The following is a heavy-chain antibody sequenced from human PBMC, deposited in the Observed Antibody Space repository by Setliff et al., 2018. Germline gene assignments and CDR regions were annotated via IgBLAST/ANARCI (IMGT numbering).Heavy chain of an antibody. V-gene: IGHV1-2*04. CDR1: GYTLTTYA. CDR2: INTNSGGT. D-gene: IGHD6-13*01. CDR3: AREGMGHLYRYSSSWYLSY. J-gene: IGHJ4*02. Sequence: ASVKVSCKASGYTLTTYAMNWVRQAPGQGLEWMGWINTNSGGTNYAQKFQGWVTMTRDTSISTAYMELSRLRSDDTAVYYCAREGMGHLYRYSSSWYLSYWGQGTLVTVSS.